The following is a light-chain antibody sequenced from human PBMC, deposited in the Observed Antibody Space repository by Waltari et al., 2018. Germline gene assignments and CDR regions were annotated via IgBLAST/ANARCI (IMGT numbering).Light chain of an antibody. CDR1: NSNIGKNT. CDR3: ATWDDSLNGWV. Sequence: QSVVTQPPSASAPPGQRVTMSCSGSNSNIGKNTVNWYQQLPGTAPKLLVFRNDKRPSGGPDRFSASRSGTSASLAISGRQFDDEADYYCATWDDSLNGWVFGGGTRLTVL. V-gene: IGLV1-44*01. CDR2: RND. J-gene: IGLJ3*02.